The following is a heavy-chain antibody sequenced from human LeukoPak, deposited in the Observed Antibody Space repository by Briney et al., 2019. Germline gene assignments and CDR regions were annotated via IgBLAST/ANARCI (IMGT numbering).Heavy chain of an antibody. CDR1: GGTFSSYA. V-gene: IGHV1-69*04. CDR2: IIPMLGIP. CDR3: ARGEGVIMLRAPGNYSYYYGMDV. Sequence: SVKVSCKASGGTFSSYAISWVRQAPGQGLEWMGRIIPMLGIPNYAQKFQGRVTITADKSTRTAYMELSSLSSEDTAVYYCARGEGVIMLRAPGNYSYYYGMDVWGQGTTVTVSS. J-gene: IGHJ6*02. D-gene: IGHD3-10*01.